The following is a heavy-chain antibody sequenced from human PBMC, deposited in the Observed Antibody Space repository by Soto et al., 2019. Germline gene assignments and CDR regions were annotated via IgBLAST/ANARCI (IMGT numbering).Heavy chain of an antibody. CDR1: GFTFSSYG. D-gene: IGHD5-12*01. CDR2: ISYDGSNK. Sequence: QVQLVESGGGVVQPGRSLRLSCAASGFTFSSYGMHWVRQAPGKGLEWVAVISYDGSNKYYADSVKGRFTISRDNSKNTLYLQMNSLRAEDTAVYYCAKDLEYSGYDYHYFDYWGQGTLVTVSS. V-gene: IGHV3-30*18. CDR3: AKDLEYSGYDYHYFDY. J-gene: IGHJ4*02.